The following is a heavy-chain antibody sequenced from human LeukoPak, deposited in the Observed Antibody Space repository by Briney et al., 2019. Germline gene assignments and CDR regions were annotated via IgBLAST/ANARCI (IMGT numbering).Heavy chain of an antibody. CDR1: GGTFSSYA. V-gene: IGHV1-69*13. CDR3: ARVREINPLMYYYDTRNWFDP. Sequence: ASVKVSCKASGGTFSSYAISWVRQAPGQGLGWMGGIIPIFGTANYAQKFQGRVTITADESTSTAYMELSSLRSEDTAVYYCARVREINPLMYYYDTRNWFDPWGQGTLVTVSS. CDR2: IIPIFGTA. J-gene: IGHJ5*02. D-gene: IGHD3-22*01.